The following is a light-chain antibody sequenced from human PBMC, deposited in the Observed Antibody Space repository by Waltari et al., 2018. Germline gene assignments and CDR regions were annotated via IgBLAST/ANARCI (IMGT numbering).Light chain of an antibody. CDR3: QQYYSTPLT. CDR2: WAS. Sequence: DIVMTQSPDSLAVSLGGRATINCKSSKSVLYSSNNKNYLAWYQQKPGQPPKLLIYWASTRESGVPDRFSGSGSGTDFTLTISSLQAEDVAVYYCQQYYSTPLTFGPGTKVDIK. J-gene: IGKJ3*01. CDR1: KSVLYSSNNKNY. V-gene: IGKV4-1*01.